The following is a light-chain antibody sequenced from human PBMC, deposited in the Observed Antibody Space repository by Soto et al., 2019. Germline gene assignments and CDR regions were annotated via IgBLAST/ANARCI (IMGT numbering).Light chain of an antibody. CDR3: QQYNNWPET. V-gene: IGKV3-15*01. J-gene: IGKJ1*01. Sequence: IGLVHSRTTVSVCRGEGYTFSCRDSQSVSSNLAWYQQKPGQAPRLLIYGASNRATGIPARFSGSGSGTEFTLTISSLQSEDFAVYYCQQYNNWPETFGQGTKVDI. CDR2: GAS. CDR1: QSVSSN.